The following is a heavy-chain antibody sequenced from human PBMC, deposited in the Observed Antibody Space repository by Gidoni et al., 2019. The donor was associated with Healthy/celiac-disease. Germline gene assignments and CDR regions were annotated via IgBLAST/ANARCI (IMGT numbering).Heavy chain of an antibody. V-gene: IGHV5-51*01. CDR3: ARRGDSRGTPWDFDY. CDR2: IYPGDSDT. CDR1: GYSFTSYW. J-gene: IGHJ4*02. Sequence: EVQLVQSGAEVKKPGESLQISCKGSGYSFTSYWIGWVRQMPGKGLEWMGIIYPGDSDTRYSPSFQGQVTISADKSISTAYLQWSSLKASDTAMYYCARRGDSRGTPWDFDYWGQGTLVTVSS. D-gene: IGHD4-17*01.